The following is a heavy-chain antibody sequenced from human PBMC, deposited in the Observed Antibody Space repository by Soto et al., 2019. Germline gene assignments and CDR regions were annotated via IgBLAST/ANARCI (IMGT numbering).Heavy chain of an antibody. D-gene: IGHD2-21*01. CDR2: IRNKGNNYAT. CDR1: GFTFSDSA. CDR3: TARGDWTAVDPLEY. J-gene: IGHJ4*02. V-gene: IGHV3-73*02. Sequence: EVQLVESGGGLVQPGGSLKVSCAASGFTFSDSAMHWVRQASGKGLEWVGRIRNKGNNYATAYTASVKGRFTISRDDSKNTVYLQMNSLKIDDTAVYYCTARGDWTAVDPLEYWGLGTLVTVSS.